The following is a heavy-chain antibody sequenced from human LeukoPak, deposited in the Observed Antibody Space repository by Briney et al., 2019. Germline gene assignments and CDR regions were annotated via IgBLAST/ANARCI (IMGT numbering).Heavy chain of an antibody. CDR3: ARGPRAAGGTRWFDP. CDR1: GGSFSGYY. CDR2: INHSGST. D-gene: IGHD6-13*01. V-gene: IGHV4-34*01. Sequence: SETLSLTCAVYGGSFSGYYWSWIRQPPGKGLEWIGEINHSGSTNYNPSLKSRVTISVDTSKNQFSLKLSSVTAADTAVYYCARGPRAAGGTRWFDPWGQGTLVTVSS. J-gene: IGHJ5*02.